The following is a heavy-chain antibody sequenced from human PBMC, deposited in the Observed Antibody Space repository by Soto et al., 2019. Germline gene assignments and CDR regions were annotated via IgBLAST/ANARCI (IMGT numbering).Heavy chain of an antibody. Sequence: EVQLVESGGGLVQPGGSLRLSCAASGFTFSSYWMHWVRQAPGKGLVWVSRLKSDGSGTTYADSVKGRRTISRDNAKNAMYRQMNSEGAEDRAVCYCVGGDGDCYYGKGDRGGSRGQGALVTV. CDR1: GFTFSSYW. CDR3: VGGDGDCYYGKGDRGGS. D-gene: IGHD2-21*01. J-gene: IGHJ4*02. CDR2: LKSDGSGT. V-gene: IGHV3-74*01.